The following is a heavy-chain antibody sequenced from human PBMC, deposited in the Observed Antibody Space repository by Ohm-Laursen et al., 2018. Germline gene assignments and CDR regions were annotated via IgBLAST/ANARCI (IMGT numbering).Heavy chain of an antibody. D-gene: IGHD4-17*01. CDR2: IKQDGSEK. CDR3: ARGYGLFDY. V-gene: IGHV3-7*04. CDR1: GFSFSSYW. Sequence: SLRLSCTASGFSFSSYWMSWVRQAPGKGLEWVANIKQDGSEKYYVDSVKGRFTISRDNAKNSLYLQMNSLRVEDTAVYYCARGYGLFDYWGQGTLVTVSS. J-gene: IGHJ4*02.